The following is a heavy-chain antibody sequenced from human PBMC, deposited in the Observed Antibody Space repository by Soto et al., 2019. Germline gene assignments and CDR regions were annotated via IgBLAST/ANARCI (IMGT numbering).Heavy chain of an antibody. V-gene: IGHV1-69*01. Sequence: QVQLVQSGAEVKKPGSSVKVSCKASGGTFSSYAISWVRQAPGQGLEWMGGIIPIFGTENYAQKFQGRVTITADESTSTAYMELSSLRSEDTAVYYCASWGYIAAAGTRGFDPWGQGTLVTVSS. CDR1: GGTFSSYA. CDR3: ASWGYIAAAGTRGFDP. CDR2: IIPIFGTE. J-gene: IGHJ5*02. D-gene: IGHD6-13*01.